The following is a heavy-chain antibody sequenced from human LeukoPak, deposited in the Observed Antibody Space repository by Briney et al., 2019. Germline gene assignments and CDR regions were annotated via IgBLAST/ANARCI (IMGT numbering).Heavy chain of an antibody. D-gene: IGHD3-22*01. CDR2: MYYSGST. V-gene: IGHV4-39*07. Sequence: SETLSLTCTVSGGSISSSSYYWGWIRQPPGKGLEWIGSMYYSGSTYYNPSLKSRVTISVDTSKNQFSLKLNSVTAADTAVYYCARDNQEVTMIVVAFDYWGQGTLVTVSS. CDR1: GGSISSSSYY. CDR3: ARDNQEVTMIVVAFDY. J-gene: IGHJ4*02.